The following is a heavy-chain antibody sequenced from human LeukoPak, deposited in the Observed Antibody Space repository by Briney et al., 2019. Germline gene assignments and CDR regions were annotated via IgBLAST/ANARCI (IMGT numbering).Heavy chain of an antibody. CDR1: GFTFSSYG. D-gene: IGHD3-10*01. Sequence: GRSLRLSCAASGFTFSSYGMHWVRQAPGKGLEWVALIWYDGTIKYYADSVKGRFTISRDNSKNTLSLQMNSLRAEDTAVYYCAGEHYHGSGSYKVNWFDPWGQGTLVTVSS. CDR3: AGEHYHGSGSYKVNWFDP. CDR2: IWYDGTIK. J-gene: IGHJ5*02. V-gene: IGHV3-33*01.